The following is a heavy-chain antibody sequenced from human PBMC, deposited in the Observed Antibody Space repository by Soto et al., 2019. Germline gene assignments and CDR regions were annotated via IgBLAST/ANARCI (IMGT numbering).Heavy chain of an antibody. CDR2: TYYRSKWYN. Sequence: SQTLSLTCAISGDSVSTNSAAWNWIRQSSSRGLEWLGRTYYRSKWYNDYEVSVKSRITINPDTSKNQFSLQLDSVTPEDTAVYYCARNSRNGPCEYWGLGTLVTVSS. J-gene: IGHJ4*02. V-gene: IGHV6-1*01. CDR3: ARNSRNGPCEY. D-gene: IGHD2-8*01. CDR1: GDSVSTNSAA.